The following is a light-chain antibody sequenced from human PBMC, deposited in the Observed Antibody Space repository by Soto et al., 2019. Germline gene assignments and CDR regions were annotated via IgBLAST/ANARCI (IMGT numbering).Light chain of an antibody. J-gene: IGKJ1*01. V-gene: IGKV1-5*01. CDR3: QHYSSYSGA. Sequence: DIQMTQSPSSLSASVVDRVTITCRASQRISTGLAWYQQKPGKAPNLLIYDASTLESGVPSRFSGSGSGTEFTLTISSLQPDDFATYYCQHYSSYSGAFGQGTKVDTK. CDR1: QRISTG. CDR2: DAS.